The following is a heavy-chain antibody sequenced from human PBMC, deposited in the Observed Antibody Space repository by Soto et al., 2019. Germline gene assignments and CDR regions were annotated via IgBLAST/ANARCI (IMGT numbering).Heavy chain of an antibody. CDR3: ARGRYCLTGRCFPNWFDS. CDR1: GDSISTVDYF. D-gene: IGHD2-15*01. V-gene: IGHV4-30-4*01. Sequence: SETLSLTCSVSGDSISTVDYFWAWIRQPPGQALEYIGYIYKSATTYYNPSFESRVAISLDTSKSQFSLNVTSVTAADTAVYFCARGRYCLTGRCFPNWFDSWGQRTLVTV. J-gene: IGHJ5*01. CDR2: IYKSATT.